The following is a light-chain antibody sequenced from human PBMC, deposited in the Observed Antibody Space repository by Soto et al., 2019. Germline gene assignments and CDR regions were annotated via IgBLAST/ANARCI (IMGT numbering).Light chain of an antibody. V-gene: IGKV1-5*03. CDR2: KAS. CDR3: QVYRTYL. CDR1: QSINSW. J-gene: IGKJ1*01. Sequence: DIQMTQSPSTLSASVGDRVTITCRASQSINSWLAWYQQKPGRVPKLLIHKASSLESGVPSRFSGSESGTDFTLTISNLQPDDFATYYCQVYRTYLFGQGTRVEIK.